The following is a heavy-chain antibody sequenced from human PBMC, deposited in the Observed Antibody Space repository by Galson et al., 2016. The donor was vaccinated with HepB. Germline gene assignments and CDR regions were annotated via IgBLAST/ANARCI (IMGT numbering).Heavy chain of an antibody. CDR2: VKSEAEGGTR. D-gene: IGHD1-26*01. J-gene: IGHJ3*02. Sequence: SLRLSCAASNFNFNDAWMNWVRQAPGKGLEWVARVKSEAEGGTRDYAAPVKGRSSVSRQDYKKTLFLQMNSLKTEDTAVYFCATGGHYRTIDPFHSWGQGTMATASS. CDR1: NFNFNDAW. CDR3: ATGGHYRTIDPFHS. V-gene: IGHV3-15*07.